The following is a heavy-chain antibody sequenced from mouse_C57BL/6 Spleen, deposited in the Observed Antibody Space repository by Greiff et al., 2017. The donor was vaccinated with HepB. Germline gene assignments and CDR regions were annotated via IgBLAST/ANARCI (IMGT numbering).Heavy chain of an antibody. Sequence: EVQGVESGGGLVKPGGSLKLSCAASGFTFSSYAMSWVRQTPEKRLEWVATISDGGSYTYYPDNVKGRFTISRDNAKNNLYLQMSHLKSEDTAMYYCARDSNYSYYAMDYWGQGTSVTVSS. V-gene: IGHV5-4*01. CDR2: ISDGGSYT. CDR3: ARDSNYSYYAMDY. D-gene: IGHD2-5*01. J-gene: IGHJ4*01. CDR1: GFTFSSYA.